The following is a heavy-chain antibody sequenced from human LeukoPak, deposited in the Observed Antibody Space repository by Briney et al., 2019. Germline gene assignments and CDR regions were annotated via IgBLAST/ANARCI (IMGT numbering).Heavy chain of an antibody. CDR2: MNPNSGNT. V-gene: IGHV1-8*03. J-gene: IGHJ5*02. Sequence: ASVKVSCKASGYTFTSYDINWVRQATGQGLEWMGWMNPNSGNTGYAQKFQGRVTITRNTSISTAYMELSRLRSDDTAVYYCAADRSPSGSYPPFGFDPWGQGTLVTVSS. D-gene: IGHD1-26*01. CDR3: AADRSPSGSYPPFGFDP. CDR1: GYTFTSYD.